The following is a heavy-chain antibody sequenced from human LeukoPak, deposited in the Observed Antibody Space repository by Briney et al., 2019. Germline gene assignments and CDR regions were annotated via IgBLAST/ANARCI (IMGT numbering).Heavy chain of an antibody. D-gene: IGHD6-13*01. CDR1: GGSISSSSYY. CDR2: TYYSGST. CDR3: ASPGIATHAGY. V-gene: IGHV4-39*01. J-gene: IGHJ4*02. Sequence: SETLSLTCTVSGGSISSSSYYWGWIRQPPGKGLEWIGSTYYSGSTYYNPSLKSRVTISVDKSKNQCSLKLSSVTAADTAVYYCASPGIATHAGYWGQGTLVTVSS.